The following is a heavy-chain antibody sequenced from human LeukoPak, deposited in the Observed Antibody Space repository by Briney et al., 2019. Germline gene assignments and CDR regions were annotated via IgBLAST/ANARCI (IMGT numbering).Heavy chain of an antibody. Sequence: ASVKVSCKASGYTFTSYYMHWVRQAPGQGLEWMGIINPSGGSTSYAQKFQGRVTMTRDTSTSTVYMELSSLRSEDTAVYYCARVGRSETTVARFPKYNWFDPWGQGTLVTVSS. D-gene: IGHD4-11*01. CDR3: ARVGRSETTVARFPKYNWFDP. CDR1: GYTFTSYY. V-gene: IGHV1-46*01. J-gene: IGHJ5*02. CDR2: INPSGGST.